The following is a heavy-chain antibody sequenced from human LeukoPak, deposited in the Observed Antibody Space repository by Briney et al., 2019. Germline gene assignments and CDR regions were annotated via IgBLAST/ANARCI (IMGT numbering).Heavy chain of an antibody. V-gene: IGHV3-66*01. CDR3: ARDRGYCRGTTCYAYYFDS. CDR2: FYSGDTT. CDR1: GFTVSSTY. J-gene: IGHJ4*02. D-gene: IGHD2-2*01. Sequence: GGSLRLSCAASGFTVSSTYMSWVRQAPGKGLEWVSVFYSGDTTYYANSVKGRFTVSRDNSKNMLYLQMNSLRAEDTAVYYCARDRGYCRGTTCYAYYFDSWGQGTLVTVSS.